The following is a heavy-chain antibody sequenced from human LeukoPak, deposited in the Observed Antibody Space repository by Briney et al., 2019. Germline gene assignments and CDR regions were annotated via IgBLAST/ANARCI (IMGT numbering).Heavy chain of an antibody. CDR2: ISPLGGGT. CDR1: GYTFTGYY. D-gene: IGHD2-15*01. Sequence: ASVKVSCKASGYTFTGYYIHWVRQAPGQGLEWMGWISPLGGGTNYAQKFQDRVTTTRDTSISTAYMELSRLTSDDRAMYYCARTKDSDYWGQGTLVTVSS. V-gene: IGHV1-2*02. CDR3: ARTKDSDY. J-gene: IGHJ4*02.